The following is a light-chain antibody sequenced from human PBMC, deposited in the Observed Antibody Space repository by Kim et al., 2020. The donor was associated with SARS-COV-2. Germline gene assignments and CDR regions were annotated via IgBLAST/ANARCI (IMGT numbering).Light chain of an antibody. CDR3: QQYGGSPT. V-gene: IGKV3-20*01. Sequence: LSPRERATLSCRASQSVRSSSLAWYQQKPGQAHRLLIYGASSRATGIPDRFSGSGSGTDFTLTISRLESEDSAVYYCQQYGGSPTFGQGTKVDIK. CDR2: GAS. CDR1: QSVRSSS. J-gene: IGKJ1*01.